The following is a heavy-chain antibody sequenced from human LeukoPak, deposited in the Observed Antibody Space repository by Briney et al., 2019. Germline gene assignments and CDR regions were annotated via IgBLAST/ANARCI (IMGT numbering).Heavy chain of an antibody. J-gene: IGHJ3*02. CDR3: ARSPLGYYYDSSGFDAFDI. D-gene: IGHD3-22*01. CDR2: ISSSGST. V-gene: IGHV4-61*02. CDR1: GDSISSGDYY. Sequence: PSETLSLTCTVSGDSISSGDYYWSWIRQPAGKGLEWIGRISSSGSTNYNPSLKSRVTISVDTSKNQFSLKLSSVTAADTAVYYCARSPLGYYYDSSGFDAFDIWGQGTMVTVSS.